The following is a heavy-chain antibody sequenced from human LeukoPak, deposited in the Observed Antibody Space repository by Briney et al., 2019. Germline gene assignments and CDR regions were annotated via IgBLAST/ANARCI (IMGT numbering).Heavy chain of an antibody. V-gene: IGHV1-69*13. J-gene: IGHJ6*02. D-gene: IGHD3-3*01. CDR2: IIPIFGTA. Sequence: ASVKVSCKASGGTFSSYAISWVRQAPGQGLEWMGGIIPIFGTANYAQKFQGRVTITADESTSTAYMELNSLRAEDTAVYYCAKDTRAIWWSGSYYYYGMDVWGQGTTVTVSS. CDR1: GGTFSSYA. CDR3: AKDTRAIWWSGSYYYYGMDV.